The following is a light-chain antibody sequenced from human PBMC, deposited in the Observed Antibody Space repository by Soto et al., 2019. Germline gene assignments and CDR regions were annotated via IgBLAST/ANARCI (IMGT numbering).Light chain of an antibody. Sequence: DIGLTQTPLSSPVTLGQPASISCRSSQSLVHSDGNTYFNWLQQRPGQPPRLLIYKISKRFPGVPDRFSGSGAGTDFTLKISRVEAEHVALYFFIQATPSYTFLLVTKLEIK. V-gene: IGKV2-24*01. J-gene: IGKJ2*01. CDR3: IQATPSYT. CDR2: KIS. CDR1: QSLVHSDGNTY.